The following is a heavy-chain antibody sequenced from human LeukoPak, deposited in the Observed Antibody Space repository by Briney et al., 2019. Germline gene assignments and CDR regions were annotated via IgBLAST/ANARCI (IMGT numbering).Heavy chain of an antibody. CDR3: ARALHFDWLLQDAGAFDI. D-gene: IGHD3-9*01. CDR2: IYTSGST. Sequence: SETLSLTCTVSGGSISSYYWSWIRQPAGKGLEWIGRIYTSGSTNYNPSLKSRVTMSVDTSKNQFSLKLSSVTAADTAVYYWARALHFDWLLQDAGAFDIWGQGTMVTVSS. J-gene: IGHJ3*02. CDR1: GGSISSYY. V-gene: IGHV4-4*07.